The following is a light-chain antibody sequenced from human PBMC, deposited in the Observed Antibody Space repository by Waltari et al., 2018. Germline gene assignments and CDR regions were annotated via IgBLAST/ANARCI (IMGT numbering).Light chain of an antibody. V-gene: IGKV1-39*01. Sequence: DIQMTQSPSPLSASVGARVTIPCRASQRISNYLNWYQQKPGKAPELLIYAASTLQSGVPSRFSGSGSGTDFTLTISSLQPEDSATYYCQQSYSTPPYTFGQGSKLEI. J-gene: IGKJ2*01. CDR3: QQSYSTPPYT. CDR2: AAS. CDR1: QRISNY.